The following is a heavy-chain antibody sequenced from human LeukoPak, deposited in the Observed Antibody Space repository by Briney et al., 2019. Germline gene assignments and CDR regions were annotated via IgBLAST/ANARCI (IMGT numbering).Heavy chain of an antibody. V-gene: IGHV4-59*08. CDR2: IYYSGST. D-gene: IGHD1-26*01. CDR3: ARHVVGAGYYFDY. CDR1: GGSISSYN. Sequence: SETLSLTCTVSGGSISSYNWSWIRQPPGKGLERIGYIYYSGSTNYNPSLKSRVTISVDTSKNQFSLKLSSVTAADTAVYYCARHVVGAGYYFDYWGQGTLVTVSS. J-gene: IGHJ4*02.